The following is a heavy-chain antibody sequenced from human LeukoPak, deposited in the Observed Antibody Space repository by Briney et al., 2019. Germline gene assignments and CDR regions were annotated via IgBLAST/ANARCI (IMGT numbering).Heavy chain of an antibody. V-gene: IGHV3-43*02. CDR1: GFTFDDYA. D-gene: IGHD3-10*01. J-gene: IGHJ4*02. CDR2: ISGDGGST. CDR3: AKANSWFGESTVFDS. Sequence: GESLRLSCAASGFTFDDYAMHWVRQAPGKGLEWVSLISGDGGSTYYAGSVKGRFTISRDNSKNSLYLEVNSLRTEDTAFYCAKANSWFGESTVFDSWGQGTLVTVSS.